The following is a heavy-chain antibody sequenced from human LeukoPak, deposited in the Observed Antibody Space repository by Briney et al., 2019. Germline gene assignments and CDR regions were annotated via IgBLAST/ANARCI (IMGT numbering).Heavy chain of an antibody. CDR1: GYSISSGYY. J-gene: IGHJ4*02. Sequence: SETLSLTCAVSGYSISSGYYWGWIRQPPGKGLEWIGCIYHSGSTYYNPSLKSRVTISVDTSKNQFSLKLSSVTAADTAVYYCARRPRNYYDSSGYYFDYWGQGTLVTVSS. D-gene: IGHD3-22*01. CDR3: ARRPRNYYDSSGYYFDY. V-gene: IGHV4-38-2*01. CDR2: IYHSGST.